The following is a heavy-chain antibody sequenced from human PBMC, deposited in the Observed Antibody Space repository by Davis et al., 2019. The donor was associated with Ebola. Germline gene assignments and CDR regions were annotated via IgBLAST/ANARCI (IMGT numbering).Heavy chain of an antibody. CDR1: GYTFTSYY. V-gene: IGHV1-46*01. CDR3: ARAHIVGSPEVGFDY. J-gene: IGHJ4*02. CDR2: INPSGGST. Sequence: AASVKVSCKASGYTFTSYYMHWVRQAPGQGLEWMGIINPSGGSTSYAQKFQGRVTMTRDTSTSTVYMELSSLRSEDTAVYYCARAHIVGSPEVGFDYWGQGTPVTVSS. D-gene: IGHD1-26*01.